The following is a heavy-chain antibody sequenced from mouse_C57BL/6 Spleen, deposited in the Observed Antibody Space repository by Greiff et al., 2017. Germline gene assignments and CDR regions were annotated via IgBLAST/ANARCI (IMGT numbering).Heavy chain of an antibody. J-gene: IGHJ4*01. V-gene: IGHV1-82*01. CDR1: GYAFSSSW. D-gene: IGHD1-1*01. CDR2: IYPGDGDT. CDR3: ARVGSSSGAMDY. Sequence: QVQLQQSGPELVKPGASVKISCKASGYAFSSSWMHWVKQRPGKGLEWIGRIYPGDGDTKYNGKFNGKATLTADNSFSTAYMQLSSLTAEDSAVYFCARVGSSSGAMDYWGQGTSVTVSS.